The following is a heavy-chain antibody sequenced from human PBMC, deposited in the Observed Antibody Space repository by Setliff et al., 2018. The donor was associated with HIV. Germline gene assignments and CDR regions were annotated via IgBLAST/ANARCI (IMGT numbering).Heavy chain of an antibody. D-gene: IGHD6-13*01. J-gene: IGHJ4*02. Sequence: SETLSLTCNVSGGSISSGFQYWGWVLQSPGKGLEWIGTISYSGNTNYNPSLKSRVTISVDSSKNQFSLKMTSVTAADTAVYYCARDLGSSWYFSHWGQGTLVTVSS. CDR2: ISYSGNT. CDR1: GGSISSGFQY. V-gene: IGHV4-39*07. CDR3: ARDLGSSWYFSH.